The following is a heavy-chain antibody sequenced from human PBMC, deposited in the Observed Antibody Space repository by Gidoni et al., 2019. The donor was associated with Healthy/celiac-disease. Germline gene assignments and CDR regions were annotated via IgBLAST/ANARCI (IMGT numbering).Heavy chain of an antibody. CDR1: VFSFSRYS. V-gene: IGHV3-7*01. CDR3: AREVITGSTIYFDD. J-gene: IGHJ4*02. Sequence: EGQVVESGGGLVQPGGSLRLSCAASVFSFSRYSMTWVRQAPGKGLEWVANIKQDGREKYYVDHVKGRFTISRDNAENSLYLQLSSLSAEDTAVYYCAREVITGSTIYFDDWGQGTLVTVSS. D-gene: IGHD4-4*01. CDR2: IKQDGREK.